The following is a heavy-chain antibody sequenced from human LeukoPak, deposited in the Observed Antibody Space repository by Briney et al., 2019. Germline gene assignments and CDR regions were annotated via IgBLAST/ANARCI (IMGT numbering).Heavy chain of an antibody. CDR1: GFTFRSFG. CDR2: ISYDGSDK. D-gene: IGHD6-19*01. V-gene: IGHV3-30*18. CDR3: AKESDSSGWKFYGMDV. Sequence: PGRSLRLSCAASGFTFRSFGLNWVRQAPGKGLEWVAAISYDGSDKHTADAVKGRFTVSRDNSENTLYLQMNSLRIEDTAVYYCAKESDSSGWKFYGMDVWGQGTTVTVSS. J-gene: IGHJ6*02.